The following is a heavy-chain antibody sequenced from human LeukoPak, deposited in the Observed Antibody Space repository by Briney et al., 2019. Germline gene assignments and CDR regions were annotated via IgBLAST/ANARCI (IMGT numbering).Heavy chain of an antibody. CDR3: AKTLDYANLLTPTVTTAPMGY. D-gene: IGHD4-17*01. Sequence: SETLSLTCAVYGGSFSGYYWSWIRQPPEKGLEWIGEINHSGSTNYNPSLKSRVTISVDTSKNQFSLKLSSVTAADTAVYYCAKTLDYANLLTPTVTTAPMGYWGQGTLVTVSS. V-gene: IGHV4-34*01. CDR2: INHSGST. CDR1: GGSFSGYY. J-gene: IGHJ4*02.